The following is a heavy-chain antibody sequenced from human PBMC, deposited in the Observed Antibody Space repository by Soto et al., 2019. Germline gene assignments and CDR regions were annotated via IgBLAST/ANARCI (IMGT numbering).Heavy chain of an antibody. CDR3: ARLPTGYPNWFDP. Sequence: SETLSLTCTISGGSIATNHHNWAWVRQAPGKGLEWVANIHYTGTTYFNPALQSRVTMSVDTSKNQFSLTLTSVTAADTAIYYCARLPTGYPNWFDPWDQGTLVTVSS. J-gene: IGHJ5*01. CDR1: GGSIATNHHN. V-gene: IGHV4-39*01. D-gene: IGHD3-16*02. CDR2: IHYTGTT.